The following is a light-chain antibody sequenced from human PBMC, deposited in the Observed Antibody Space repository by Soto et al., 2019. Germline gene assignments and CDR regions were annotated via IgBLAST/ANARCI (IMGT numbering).Light chain of an antibody. CDR3: QQYNGYSYT. J-gene: IGKJ2*01. Sequence: DTQMTQSPSTLSASVGDRVTITCQASQSIGSWMACYQQIPGKAPKLLIFDASTLQSGVPSTFSGSGSGTDSTLTISSLHPDDFATYYCQQYNGYSYTFGQGTTMDI. V-gene: IGKV1-5*01. CDR1: QSIGSW. CDR2: DAS.